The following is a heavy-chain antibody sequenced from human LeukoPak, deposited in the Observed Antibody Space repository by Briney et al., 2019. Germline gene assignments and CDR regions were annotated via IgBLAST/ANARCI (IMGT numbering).Heavy chain of an antibody. D-gene: IGHD2-2*01. CDR3: ARDPYQDAFDI. Sequence: SETLSLTCAVSGGSFSGYYWSWIRQPAGKGLEWIGRFYISGSTNYNPSFKSRVTMSVDTSKNQFSLKLSSVTAADTAVYYCARDPYQDAFDIWGQGTLVTVSS. CDR2: FYISGST. CDR1: GGSFSGYY. V-gene: IGHV4-4*07. J-gene: IGHJ3*02.